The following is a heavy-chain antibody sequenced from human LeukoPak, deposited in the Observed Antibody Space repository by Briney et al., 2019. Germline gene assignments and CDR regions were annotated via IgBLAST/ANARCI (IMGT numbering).Heavy chain of an antibody. D-gene: IGHD1/OR15-1a*01. V-gene: IGHV3-11*01. CDR1: GLSFSDSY. CDR3: ATGGNTEGSGYFDL. CDR2: ISSSGRSI. Sequence: GGSLRLSCAASGLSFSDSYMNWIRQAPGEGLEWISYISSSGRSIYYADSVKGRFTISRNNAKSSLYLQMNSLTADDTAVYYCATGGNTEGSGYFDLWGRGTLVTVSS. J-gene: IGHJ2*01.